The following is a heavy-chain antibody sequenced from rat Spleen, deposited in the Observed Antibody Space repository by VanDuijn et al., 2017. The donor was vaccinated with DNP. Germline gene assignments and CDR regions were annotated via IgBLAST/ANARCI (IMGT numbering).Heavy chain of an antibody. Sequence: QVQLRESGPGLVKPSETLSLTCTVSGFSLSSYSVSWIRQTSGKGPEWMGRIWYDGDTAYNSALTSRLTISRDTSENQVFLKMSSLQTGDTGTYYCIREGGGNWFAHWGQGTVVTVSS. J-gene: IGHJ3*01. CDR2: IWYDGDT. CDR3: IREGGGNWFAH. V-gene: IGHV2-63*01. CDR1: GFSLSSYS.